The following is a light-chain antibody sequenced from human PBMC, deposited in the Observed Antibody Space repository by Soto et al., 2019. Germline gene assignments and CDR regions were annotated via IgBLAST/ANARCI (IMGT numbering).Light chain of an antibody. J-gene: IGKJ2*01. CDR2: LGS. V-gene: IGKV2-28*01. CDR3: MQVLQTPFT. Sequence: DIVMTQSPLSLPVTPGEPASISCRSSQSLLHRNGYNYLDWYLQKPGQSPQLLIYLGSNRASGVTDRFSGSGSGTDFTLKISSVEAEDVGVYYCMQVLQTPFTFGQGTKVEIK. CDR1: QSLLHRNGYNY.